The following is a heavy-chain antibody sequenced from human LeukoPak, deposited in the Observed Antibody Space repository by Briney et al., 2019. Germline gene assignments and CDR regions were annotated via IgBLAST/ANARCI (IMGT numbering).Heavy chain of an antibody. J-gene: IGHJ3*02. CDR3: ARAPISGYERFNDAFDI. V-gene: IGHV3-48*04. D-gene: IGHD5-12*01. CDR1: GFTFSSYS. CDR2: ISSSSSTI. Sequence: PGGSLRLSCAASGFTFSSYSMNWVRQAPGKGLEWVSYISSSSSTIYYADSVKGRFTISRDDAKNSLYLQMNSLRAEDTAVYYCARAPISGYERFNDAFDIWGQGTMVTVSS.